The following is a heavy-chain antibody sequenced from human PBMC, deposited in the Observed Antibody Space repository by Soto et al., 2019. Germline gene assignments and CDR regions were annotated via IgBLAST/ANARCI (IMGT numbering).Heavy chain of an antibody. J-gene: IGHJ6*02. CDR2: IPQDGVDG. CDR1: GFTFSMYS. Sequence: GGSLRLSCEVSGFTFSMYSMSWVRQSPGEGLEWVAKIPQDGVDGHYADSVKGRFTISRDNGKNSLYLQLNNLRAEDTAVYYCARDHLILPAHDFFYGSDVWGRGATVTVSS. V-gene: IGHV3-7*03. CDR3: ARDHLILPAHDFFYGSDV. D-gene: IGHD2-21*02.